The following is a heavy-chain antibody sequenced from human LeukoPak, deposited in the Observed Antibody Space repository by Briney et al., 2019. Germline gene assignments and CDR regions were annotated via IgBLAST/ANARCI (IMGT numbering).Heavy chain of an antibody. CDR1: GGSFSSGSYY. D-gene: IGHD4-17*01. CDR3: ARTKVTNYGMDV. V-gene: IGHV4-61*01. J-gene: IGHJ6*02. CDR2: IYYSGST. Sequence: SETLSLTCTVSGGSFSSGSYYWSWIRQPPGKGLEWIGYIYYSGSTNYNPSLKSRVTISVDTSKNQFSLKLSSVTAADTAVYYCARTKVTNYGMDVWGQGTTVTVSS.